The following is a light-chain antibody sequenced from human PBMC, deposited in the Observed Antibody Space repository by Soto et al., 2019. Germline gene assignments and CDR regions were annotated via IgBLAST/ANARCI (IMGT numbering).Light chain of an antibody. V-gene: IGKV1-5*01. Sequence: DIQMTQSPSTLSASVGDRVTITCRASQTVERWLAWYQQKPGKAPKFLIYAASNLQSGVPSRFSGSGSGTEFTLTISSLQPDDFATYYCQHYNSYSEAFGQGTKVDIK. J-gene: IGKJ1*01. CDR1: QTVERW. CDR2: AAS. CDR3: QHYNSYSEA.